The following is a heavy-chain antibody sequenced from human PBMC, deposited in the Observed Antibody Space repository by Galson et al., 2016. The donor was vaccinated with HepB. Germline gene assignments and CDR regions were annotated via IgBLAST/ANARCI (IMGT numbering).Heavy chain of an antibody. CDR2: VKPDGSEK. Sequence: SLRLSCAASGFTFSRLWMNWVRQAPGKGLEWVGNVKPDGSEKYYVDSVKGRFTISRDNVKNSMYLQMNSLRAEDTAVYYCAKSVDNWGQGTLVTVSS. CDR1: GFTFSRLW. J-gene: IGHJ4*02. CDR3: AKSVDN. V-gene: IGHV3-7*03.